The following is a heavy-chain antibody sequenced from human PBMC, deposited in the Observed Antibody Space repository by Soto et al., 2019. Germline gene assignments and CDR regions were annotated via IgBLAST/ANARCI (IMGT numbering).Heavy chain of an antibody. D-gene: IGHD4-17*01. CDR1: GASLSDNY. V-gene: IGHV4-34*01. CDR3: GRDHYGFNSIDS. J-gene: IGHJ4*02. Sequence: PSETLSLTCAVYGASLSDNYCNWLRQPPGKGLEWIGEINHSGNTNYNPSLRSRVTISIDTSKNQLSLNLRSVSAEDTAVYYCGRDHYGFNSIDSWGQGTLVTVSS. CDR2: INHSGNT.